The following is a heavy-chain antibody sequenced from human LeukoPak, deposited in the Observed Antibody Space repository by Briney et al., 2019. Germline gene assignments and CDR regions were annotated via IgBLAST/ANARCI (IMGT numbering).Heavy chain of an antibody. CDR3: AKFTSVGFWSGSYYMDV. V-gene: IGHV3-23*01. CDR1: GFTFGDYS. CDR2: ISGSGGST. Sequence: GGSLRLSCTASGFTFGDYSMSWVRQAPGKGLEWVSGISGSGGSTYHADSVKGRFTVSRDNSKNTLYLQINSLRVEDTAVYYCAKFTSVGFWSGSYYMDVWGKGTTVTVSS. D-gene: IGHD3-3*01. J-gene: IGHJ6*03.